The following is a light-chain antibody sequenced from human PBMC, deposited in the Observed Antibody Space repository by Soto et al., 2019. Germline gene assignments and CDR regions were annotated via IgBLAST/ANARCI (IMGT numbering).Light chain of an antibody. V-gene: IGLV2-14*01. J-gene: IGLJ2*01. CDR3: KSYTSSNTLV. CDR2: EVS. CDR1: SSDVGGYNY. Sequence: QSALTQPASVSGSPGQSITISCTGTSSDVGGYNYVSWYQQHPGKAPKLMIYEVSNRPSGVSNRFSGSKSGNTASLTISGLQAEDEADYYCKSYTSSNTLVFGGGTKLTVL.